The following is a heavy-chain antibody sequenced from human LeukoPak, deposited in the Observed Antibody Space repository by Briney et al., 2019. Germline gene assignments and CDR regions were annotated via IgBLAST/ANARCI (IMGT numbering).Heavy chain of an antibody. D-gene: IGHD5-18*01. Sequence: ASVKVSCKASGYTFTGYYMHWVRQAPGQGLEWMGRINPNSGGTNYAQKFQGRVTMTRDTSISTAYMELSSLRSEDTAVYYCARGLTDTAIIGYWGQGTLVTVSS. CDR2: INPNSGGT. CDR1: GYTFTGYY. CDR3: ARGLTDTAIIGY. J-gene: IGHJ4*02. V-gene: IGHV1-2*06.